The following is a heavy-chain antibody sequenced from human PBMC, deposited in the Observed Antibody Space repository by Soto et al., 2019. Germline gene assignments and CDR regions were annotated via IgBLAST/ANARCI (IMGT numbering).Heavy chain of an antibody. J-gene: IGHJ4*02. Sequence: GWSLRLSCSASGFTFSSYAMHWFRQAPGKGLEWVAVISYDGSNKYYADSVKGRFTISRDNSKNTLYLQMNSLRAEDTAVYYCAREPVYYGVDYWGQGTLVTVSS. D-gene: IGHD4-17*01. CDR3: AREPVYYGVDY. CDR1: GFTFSSYA. CDR2: ISYDGSNK. V-gene: IGHV3-30-3*01.